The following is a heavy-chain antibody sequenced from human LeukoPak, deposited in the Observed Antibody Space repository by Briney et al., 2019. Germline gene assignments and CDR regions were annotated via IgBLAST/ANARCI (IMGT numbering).Heavy chain of an antibody. CDR3: ARGADYGDYNV. D-gene: IGHD4-17*01. V-gene: IGHV4-34*01. CDR1: GGSFSGYY. CDR2: INHSGST. J-gene: IGHJ4*02. Sequence: PSETLSLTCAVYGGSFSGYYWSWIRQPPGKGLEWIGEINHSGSTNYNPSLKSRVTISVDTSKNQSSLKLSSVTAADTAVYYCARGADYGDYNVWGQGTLVTVSS.